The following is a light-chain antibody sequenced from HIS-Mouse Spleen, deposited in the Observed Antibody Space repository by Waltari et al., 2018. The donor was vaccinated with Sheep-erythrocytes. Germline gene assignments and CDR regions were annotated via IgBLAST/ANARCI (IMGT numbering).Light chain of an antibody. Sequence: QSALTQPASGSGSPGQSITISCTGTRSDVGSYNLFSWYQPPPGKAPKLMNYEGSKRPSGGTNRFSGSKTGNTASLTIAGLQAEDEADYYCCSYAGSSTPWVFGGGTKLTVL. CDR3: CSYAGSSTPWV. V-gene: IGLV2-23*01. CDR1: RSDVGSYNL. CDR2: EGS. J-gene: IGLJ3*02.